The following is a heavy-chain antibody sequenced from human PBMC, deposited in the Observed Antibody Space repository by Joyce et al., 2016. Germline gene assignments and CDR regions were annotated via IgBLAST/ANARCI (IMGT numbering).Heavy chain of an antibody. CDR1: GSSFSGYA. CDR2: ISYDGPKQ. V-gene: IGHV3-30*04. J-gene: IGHJ3*01. CDR3: ARRGGIPAGGPPGTVDV. Sequence: QEQLEAPAGGVVQPGTSLRLSCTPSGSSFSGYAMNWVRQAPGKVLERVAIISYDGPKQFYADAVSGRFTISRDNSKNTLFLQMNSLTIEDAGVYYGARRGGIPAGGPPGTVDVWGKGTLVTVSS. D-gene: IGHD6-13*01.